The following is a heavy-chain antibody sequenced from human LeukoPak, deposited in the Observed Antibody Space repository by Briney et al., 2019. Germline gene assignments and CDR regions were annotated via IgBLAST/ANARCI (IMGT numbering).Heavy chain of an antibody. CDR1: GGSIRSTSSSSYY. V-gene: IGHV4-39*01. CDR3: ARQDYSGSYYKSDFDY. Sequence: PSETLSLTCTVSGGSIRSTSSSSYYWGWIRQPPGKGLEWIGSIYYGGGTYYNPSLKSRVTISTDTSKNQFSLKLASVTATDTAVYYCARQDYSGSYYKSDFDYWGQGTLVTVSS. J-gene: IGHJ4*02. D-gene: IGHD1-26*01. CDR2: IYYGGGT.